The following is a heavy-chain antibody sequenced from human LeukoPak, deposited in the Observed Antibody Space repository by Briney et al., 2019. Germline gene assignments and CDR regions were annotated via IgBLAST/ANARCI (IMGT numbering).Heavy chain of an antibody. CDR2: IYYSGST. Sequence: PSETLSLTCTVSGGSISSYYWSWIRQPPGKGLEWIGYIYYSGSTNYNPSLKSRVTISVDTSKNQFSLKLSSVTAADTAAYYCATWVGARFDYWGQGTLVTVSS. J-gene: IGHJ4*02. D-gene: IGHD1-26*01. CDR1: GGSISSYY. CDR3: ATWVGARFDY. V-gene: IGHV4-59*01.